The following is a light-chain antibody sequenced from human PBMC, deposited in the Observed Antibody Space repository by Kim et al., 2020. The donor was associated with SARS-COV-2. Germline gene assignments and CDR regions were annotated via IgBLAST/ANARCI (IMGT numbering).Light chain of an antibody. J-gene: IGLJ2*01. Sequence: SSELTQDPAVSVALGQTVRITCKGDSLRSYYATWYQQKPGHAPILVIYGKNNRPSGIPDRFSGSSSGNTATLTITGTQAGDEADYYCNTRDSNTNVLFGGGTQLTAL. CDR3: NTRDSNTNVL. CDR1: SLRSYY. V-gene: IGLV3-19*01. CDR2: GKN.